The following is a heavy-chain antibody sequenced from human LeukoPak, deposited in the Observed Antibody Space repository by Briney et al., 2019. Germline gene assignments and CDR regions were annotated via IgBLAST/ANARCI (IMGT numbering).Heavy chain of an antibody. CDR2: IRQDGGEK. D-gene: IGHD3-16*01. Sequence: GGSLRLSCAASGFTLSSYWMSWVRQAPGQGLEWVANIRQDGGEKYYVDSVKGRFTISRDNAKNSLYLQMNSLRDEDTAVYYCARSRGLDYWGQGTLVTVSS. J-gene: IGHJ4*02. V-gene: IGHV3-7*04. CDR3: ARSRGLDY. CDR1: GFTLSSYW.